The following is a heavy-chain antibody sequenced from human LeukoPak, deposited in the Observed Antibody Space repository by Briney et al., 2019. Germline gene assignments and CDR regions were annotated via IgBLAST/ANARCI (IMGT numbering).Heavy chain of an antibody. Sequence: GGSLRLSSAASGFTFSSYAMSWVRQAPGKGLEWVSAISGSGGSTYYADSVKGRFTISRDNSKNTLYLQMNSLRAEDTAVYYCAKLEAYCGGDCYYFDYWGQGTLVTVSS. D-gene: IGHD2-21*02. J-gene: IGHJ4*02. CDR2: ISGSGGST. CDR1: GFTFSSYA. CDR3: AKLEAYCGGDCYYFDY. V-gene: IGHV3-23*01.